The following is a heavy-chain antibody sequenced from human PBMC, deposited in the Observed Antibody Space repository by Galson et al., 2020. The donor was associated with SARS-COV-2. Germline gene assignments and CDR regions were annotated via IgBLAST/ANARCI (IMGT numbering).Heavy chain of an antibody. CDR1: GFTFTSDS. CDR2: ISKSSTTI. CDR3: ARESPPIGDGGFDY. Sequence: GGSLRLSCTASGFTFTSDSMNWVRQAPEKGLEWVSYISKSSTTIFYADSVKGRFTISRDNAKNSLYLQMNSLRAEDTAVYYCARESPPIGDGGFDYWGQGILVTVSS. V-gene: IGHV3-48*01. J-gene: IGHJ4*02.